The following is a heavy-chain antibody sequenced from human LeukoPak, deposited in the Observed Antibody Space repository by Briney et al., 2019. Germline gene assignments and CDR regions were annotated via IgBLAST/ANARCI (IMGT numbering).Heavy chain of an antibody. V-gene: IGHV1-2*02. Sequence: GASVKVSCKASGCTFTDYYIHWVRQAPGQGLEWMGWISPNTGGAKYAQKFQGRVTMTRDTSITTAYMDLNRLTSDDTAVYYCARAPSGTYYYMDVWANGTTVTVSS. D-gene: IGHD3-10*01. CDR3: ARAPSGTYYYMDV. CDR2: ISPNTGGA. J-gene: IGHJ6*03. CDR1: GCTFTDYY.